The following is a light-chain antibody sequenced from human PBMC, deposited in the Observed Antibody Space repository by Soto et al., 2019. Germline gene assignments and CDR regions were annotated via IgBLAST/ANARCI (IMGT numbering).Light chain of an antibody. CDR1: QSVRNY. CDR2: DAS. J-gene: IGKJ2*03. Sequence: EIVLTQSPATLSLSPGERATLSRRASQSVRNYLAWYQQKPGQAPRLLIYDASNRATGIPARFSGSGSGTDFTLTISSLEPEDFAVYYCQQRSNLYGVGQGTKLEIK. V-gene: IGKV3-11*01. CDR3: QQRSNLYG.